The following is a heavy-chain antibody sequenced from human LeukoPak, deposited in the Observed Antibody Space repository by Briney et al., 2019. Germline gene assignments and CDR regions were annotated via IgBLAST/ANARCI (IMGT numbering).Heavy chain of an antibody. Sequence: SETLSLTCTVSGGSISSYYWSWIRQPAGKGLEWIGRIYTSGSTNYNPSLKSRVTMSVDTSKNQISLKLSSVTAADTAVYYCARVGFGELYYYYMDVWGKGTTVTVSS. CDR2: IYTSGST. CDR3: ARVGFGELYYYYMDV. CDR1: GGSISSYY. J-gene: IGHJ6*03. V-gene: IGHV4-4*07. D-gene: IGHD3-10*01.